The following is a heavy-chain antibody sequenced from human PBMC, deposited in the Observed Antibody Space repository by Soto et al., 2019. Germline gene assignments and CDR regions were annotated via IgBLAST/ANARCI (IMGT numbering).Heavy chain of an antibody. V-gene: IGHV3-30*03. CDR3: AGGWNYFDY. D-gene: IGHD6-19*01. J-gene: IGHJ4*02. CDR2: MSHDGSKK. Sequence: PGGSLRLSCAASGFTFSSYWMSWVRQAPGKGLEWVALMSHDGSKKYYADSVKGRLTISRDNSKNTLYLQMNSLRVEDTAVYYCAGGWNYFDYWGQGTQVTVSS. CDR1: GFTFSSYW.